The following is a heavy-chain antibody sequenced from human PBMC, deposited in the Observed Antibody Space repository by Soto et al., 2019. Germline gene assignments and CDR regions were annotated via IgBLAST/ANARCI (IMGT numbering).Heavy chain of an antibody. V-gene: IGHV1-46*03. CDR1: GYTFTSYG. Sequence: SVKVSCKASGYTFTSYGISWVRQAPGQGLEWMGIINPSGGSTSYAQKFQGRVTMTRDTSTSTVYMELSSLRSEDTAVYYCARVLRYFDGPPPVDYWGQGTLVTVSS. CDR2: INPSGGST. D-gene: IGHD3-9*01. J-gene: IGHJ4*02. CDR3: ARVLRYFDGPPPVDY.